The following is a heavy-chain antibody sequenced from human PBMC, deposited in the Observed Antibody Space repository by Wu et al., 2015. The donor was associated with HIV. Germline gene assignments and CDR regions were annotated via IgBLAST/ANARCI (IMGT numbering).Heavy chain of an antibody. CDR2: INPSGGAT. CDR1: GYTFTNYY. CDR3: ARDATPITTEFDY. Sequence: QVQLVQSEAEVKKPGASVRVSCETSGYTFTNYYIHWVRQAPGHGLEWMAWINPSGGATIYAEAFEGRVTVTTDTSMKTVYMELGSLTSGDTAMYFCARDATPITTEFDYWGQGTLITVSS. V-gene: IGHV1-2*02. D-gene: IGHD4-11*01. J-gene: IGHJ4*02.